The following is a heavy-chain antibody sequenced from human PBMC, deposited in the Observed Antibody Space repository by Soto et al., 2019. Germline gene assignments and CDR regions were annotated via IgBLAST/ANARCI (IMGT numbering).Heavy chain of an antibody. CDR3: ARASSSWYAPDY. CDR2: INHSGST. J-gene: IGHJ4*02. Sequence: SETLSLTCAVYGGSFSGYYWSWIRQPPGKGLEWIGEINHSGSTNYNPSLKSRVTISVDTSKNQFSLKLSSVTAADTAVYYCARASSSWYAPDYWGQGTLVTSPQ. D-gene: IGHD6-13*01. V-gene: IGHV4-34*01. CDR1: GGSFSGYY.